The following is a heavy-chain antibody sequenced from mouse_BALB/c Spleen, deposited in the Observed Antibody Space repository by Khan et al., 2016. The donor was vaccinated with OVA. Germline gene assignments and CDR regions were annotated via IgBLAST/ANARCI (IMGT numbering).Heavy chain of an antibody. V-gene: IGHV3-8*02. CDR3: ARSTYRYAYAY. J-gene: IGHJ3*01. CDR2: MIYSGYT. D-gene: IGHD2-14*01. Sequence: EVQLQESGPSLVKPSQTLSLTCSVTGDSITSGYWCWIRKFPGNKLEYMGYMIYSGYTDYNPPLISRLAIIRHTSKYQYFLQLNFVTTEDTATYCCARSTYRYAYAYWGQATLGTVSA. CDR1: GDSITSGY.